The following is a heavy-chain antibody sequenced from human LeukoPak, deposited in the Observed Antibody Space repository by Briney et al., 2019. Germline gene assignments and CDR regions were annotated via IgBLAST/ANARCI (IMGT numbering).Heavy chain of an antibody. J-gene: IGHJ4*02. CDR3: AKEAKRAKENVDIVATDFDY. CDR2: ISGSGGST. V-gene: IGHV3-23*01. CDR1: GFTFSSYA. Sequence: PGGSLRLSCAASGFTFSSYAMSWVRQAPGKGLEWVSAISGSGGSTYYADSVKGRFTISRDNSKNTLYLQMNSLRAEDTAVYYCAKEAKRAKENVDIVATDFDYWGQGTLVTVSS. D-gene: IGHD5-12*01.